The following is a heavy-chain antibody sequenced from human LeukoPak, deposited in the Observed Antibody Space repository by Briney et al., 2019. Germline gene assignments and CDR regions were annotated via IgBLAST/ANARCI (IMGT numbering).Heavy chain of an antibody. CDR3: ARGLMMAVAGRGEFHY. Sequence: SETLSLTCSVSGGSISSYYWSWIRQPPGKGLEWIGYIYYSGSTNYNPSLKSRVTISVDTSKNQFSLKLSSVTAADTAVYYCARGLMMAVAGRGEFHYWGQGTLVTVSS. CDR2: IYYSGST. V-gene: IGHV4-59*01. D-gene: IGHD6-13*01. CDR1: GGSISSYY. J-gene: IGHJ4*02.